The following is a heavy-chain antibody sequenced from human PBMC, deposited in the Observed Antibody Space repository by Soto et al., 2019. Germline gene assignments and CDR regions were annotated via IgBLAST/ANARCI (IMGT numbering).Heavy chain of an antibody. V-gene: IGHV1-2*02. CDR2: INPDSGGT. CDR3: ARLRVPYDSLGYPYDAFDI. D-gene: IGHD3-22*01. Sequence: QVQLVQSGAEVKKPGASMKVSCKASEYTFTDYFIHWVRQAPGQGLEWMGWINPDSGGTNFAQKFQGSITMTRDTSISTAYMELSRLRSDDAAVYYCARLRVPYDSLGYPYDAFDIWGPGTMVTVSS. J-gene: IGHJ3*02. CDR1: EYTFTDYF.